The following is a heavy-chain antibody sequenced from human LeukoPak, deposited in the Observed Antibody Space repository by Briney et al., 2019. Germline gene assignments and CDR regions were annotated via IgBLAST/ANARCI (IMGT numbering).Heavy chain of an antibody. Sequence: GGSLKLSCAASGFTFSGSAMHWVRQASGKGLEWVGRIRSKVNSYATAYAASVKGRFTISRDDSKNTAYLQMNSLKTEDTAVYYCTRYDSSGQGDYWGQGTLVTVSS. J-gene: IGHJ4*02. CDR3: TRYDSSGQGDY. CDR2: IRSKVNSYAT. D-gene: IGHD3-22*01. CDR1: GFTFSGSA. V-gene: IGHV3-73*01.